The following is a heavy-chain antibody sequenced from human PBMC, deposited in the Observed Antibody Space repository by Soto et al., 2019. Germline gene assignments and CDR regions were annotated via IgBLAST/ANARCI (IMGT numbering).Heavy chain of an antibody. V-gene: IGHV3-23*01. CDR2: ISGSADGT. CDR3: AKDTVGGYSFWSGYYSDGLDV. J-gene: IGHJ3*01. D-gene: IGHD3-3*01. CDR1: GFTFDSYA. Sequence: EVKLLESGGGLTQPGGSLRLSCVGSGFTFDSYAISWVRQAPGERLQWIAAISGSADGTDYAHSVRGRFTISRDHTRKTGPMQMDSLRVEDTAVYFCAKDTVGGYSFWSGYYSDGLDVWGQGTLVTVS.